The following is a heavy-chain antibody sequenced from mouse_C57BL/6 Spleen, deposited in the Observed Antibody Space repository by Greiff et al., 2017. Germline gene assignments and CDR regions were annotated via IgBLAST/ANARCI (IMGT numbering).Heavy chain of an antibody. D-gene: IGHD1-1*01. V-gene: IGHV1-26*01. CDR1: GYTFTDYY. CDR3: ERGGTTVVADWYFGV. Sequence: VQLQQSGPELVKPGASVKISCKASGYTFTDYYMNWVKQSQGKSLEWIGDINPNNGGTSYNQKFKGKATLTVDKSSSTAYMELRSLTSEDSAVYYCERGGTTVVADWYFGVWGTGTTVTVSS. CDR2: INPNNGGT. J-gene: IGHJ1*03.